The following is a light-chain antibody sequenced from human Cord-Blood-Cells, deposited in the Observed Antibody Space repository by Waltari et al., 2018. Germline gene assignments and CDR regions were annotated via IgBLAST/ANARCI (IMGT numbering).Light chain of an antibody. J-gene: IGKJ2*01. CDR1: QSLLHSNGYNY. CDR3: MQALQTPYT. Sequence: DIVMTQSPLSLPVTPGEPASIYCRSSQSLLHSNGYNYLDWYLQKPGQSPQLLIYLGSNRASGVPDRFSGSRSGTDFTLKISRVEAEDVGVYYCMQALQTPYTFGQGTKLEIK. V-gene: IGKV2-28*01. CDR2: LGS.